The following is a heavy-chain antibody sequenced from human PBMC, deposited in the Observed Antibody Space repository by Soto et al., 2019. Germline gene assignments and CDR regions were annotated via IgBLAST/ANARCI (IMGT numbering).Heavy chain of an antibody. CDR1: GGSISSSNW. J-gene: IGHJ5*02. Sequence: SETLSLTCAVSGGSISSSNWWSWVRQPPGKGLEWIGEIYHSGSTNYNPSLKSRITISVDKSKNQFSLKLSSVTAADTAVYYCARVGRRRIAVAGRGNWFDPWGQGTLVTVSS. CDR2: IYHSGST. D-gene: IGHD6-19*01. V-gene: IGHV4-4*02. CDR3: ARVGRRRIAVAGRGNWFDP.